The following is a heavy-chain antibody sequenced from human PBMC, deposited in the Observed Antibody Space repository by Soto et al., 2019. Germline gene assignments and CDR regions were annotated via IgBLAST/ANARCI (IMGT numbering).Heavy chain of an antibody. CDR1: GFTFSSYA. J-gene: IGHJ1*01. CDR2: ISYDGSNR. V-gene: IGHV3-30-3*01. D-gene: IGHD4-4*01. CDR3: ARGLEYGGNYLAH. Sequence: GGSLRLSCAASGFTFSSYAMHWVRHSPGKGLEWVAVISYDGSNRNYPDSVKGRFTISRDNSKNTLYLQLNSLRAEDTAVYYCARGLEYGGNYLAHGGQGTLVTVSS.